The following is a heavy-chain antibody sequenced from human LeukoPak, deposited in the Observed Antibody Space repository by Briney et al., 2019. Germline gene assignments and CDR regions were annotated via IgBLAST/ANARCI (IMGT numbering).Heavy chain of an antibody. CDR3: ARPMYYDFWSGYYI. CDR1: GGSISSSSYY. V-gene: IGHV4-39*07. Sequence: SETLSLTCTVSGGSISSSSYYWGWIRQPPGKGLEWIGEINHSGSTNYNPSLKSRVTISVDTSKNQFSLKLSSVTAADTAVYYCARPMYYDFWSGYYIWGQGTLVTVSS. D-gene: IGHD3-3*01. CDR2: INHSGST. J-gene: IGHJ4*02.